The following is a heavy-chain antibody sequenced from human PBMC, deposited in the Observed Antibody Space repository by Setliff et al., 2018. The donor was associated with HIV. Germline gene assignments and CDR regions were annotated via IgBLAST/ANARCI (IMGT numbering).Heavy chain of an antibody. V-gene: IGHV4-59*01. Sequence: SETLSLTCTVSGGSISGYYWSWIRQPPGKGLEYIGSIFFTGNTIYNPSLKARVTRSVDMSKNQVLLRLSSVTAADTAVYYCVRGYCSSTTCYEDYYYMDVWGKGSTVTVSS. CDR1: GGSISGYY. CDR2: IFFTGNT. CDR3: VRGYCSSTTCYEDYYYMDV. J-gene: IGHJ6*03. D-gene: IGHD2-2*01.